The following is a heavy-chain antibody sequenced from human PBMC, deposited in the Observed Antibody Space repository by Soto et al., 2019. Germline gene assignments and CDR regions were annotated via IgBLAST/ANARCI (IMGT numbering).Heavy chain of an antibody. CDR2: IKQDGSEK. Sequence: GGSLRLSGAGSGFTFSSYWISWVRQAPWKGLEWVANIKQDGSEKYYVDSVKGRFTISRDNAKNSLYLQMNSLRAEDTAVYYCARDHSSGYYTTEDEFQHLGQCTLVTFSP. V-gene: IGHV3-7*03. CDR1: GFTFSSYW. D-gene: IGHD3-22*01. J-gene: IGHJ1*01. CDR3: ARDHSSGYYTTEDEFQH.